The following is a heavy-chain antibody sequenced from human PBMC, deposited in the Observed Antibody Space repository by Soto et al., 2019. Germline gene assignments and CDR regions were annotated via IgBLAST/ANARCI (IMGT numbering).Heavy chain of an antibody. CDR1: GFAFTNFE. V-gene: IGHV3-23*01. Sequence: EVQLLESGGGLVQPGGSRRLSCTASGFAFTNFEMNWARQASGKGLEWVSFISVSGGETHYADSVKGRFTISRDNSKNTLYLQMNSLRVEDMAVYYCVKGGWLDDWGQGTLVTVSS. J-gene: IGHJ4*02. CDR2: ISVSGGET. D-gene: IGHD6-19*01. CDR3: VKGGWLDD.